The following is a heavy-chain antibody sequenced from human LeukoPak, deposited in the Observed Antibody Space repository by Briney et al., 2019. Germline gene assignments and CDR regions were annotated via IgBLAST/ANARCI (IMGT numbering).Heavy chain of an antibody. Sequence: ASVKVSCKVSGYTLTELSMHWVRQAPGKGLEWMGGFDPEDGETIYAQKFQGRVTMTEDTSTDTAYMELSSLRSEDTAVYYCATEPLAEGKNVISDYWGPGTLVTVSS. CDR3: ATEPLAEGKNVISDY. CDR1: GYTLTELS. V-gene: IGHV1-24*01. J-gene: IGHJ4*02. CDR2: FDPEDGET. D-gene: IGHD3-16*02.